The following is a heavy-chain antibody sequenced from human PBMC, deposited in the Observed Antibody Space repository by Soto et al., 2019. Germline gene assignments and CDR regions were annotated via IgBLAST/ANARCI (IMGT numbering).Heavy chain of an antibody. CDR1: GFTFSSYG. Sequence: QVQLVESGGGVVQPGRSLRLSCAASGFTFSSYGMHWVRQAPGKGLEWVAVIWYDGSNKYYADSVKGRFTISRDNSKNTLYLQMNSLRAEDTAVYYCARGALLTGYFLYYFDYWGQGTLVTVSS. V-gene: IGHV3-33*01. CDR3: ARGALLTGYFLYYFDY. J-gene: IGHJ4*02. D-gene: IGHD3-9*01. CDR2: IWYDGSNK.